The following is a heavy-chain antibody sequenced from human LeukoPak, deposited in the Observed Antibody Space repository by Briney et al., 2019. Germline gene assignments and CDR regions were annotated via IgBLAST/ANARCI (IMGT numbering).Heavy chain of an antibody. CDR1: GGSMSDYY. CDR2: IYYTGSI. D-gene: IGHD3-22*01. Sequence: WETLSLTCTVSGGSMSDYYRSWIRQPPGKGLEWIGYIYYTGSINYNPSLKDRVTISIDTSKNQFSLKLTSVTAADTALYYCARDYTMTHASDIWGQGTLVTVSS. V-gene: IGHV4-59*01. CDR3: ARDYTMTHASDI. J-gene: IGHJ3*02.